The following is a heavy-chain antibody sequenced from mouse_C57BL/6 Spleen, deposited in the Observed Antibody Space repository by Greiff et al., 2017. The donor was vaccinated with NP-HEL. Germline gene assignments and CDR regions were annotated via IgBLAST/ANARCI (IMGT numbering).Heavy chain of an antibody. V-gene: IGHV1-82*01. CDR2: IYPGDGDT. CDR1: GYAFSSSW. J-gene: IGHJ3*01. D-gene: IGHD2-4*01. Sequence: QVQLQQSGPELVKPGASVKISCKASGYAFSSSWMNWVKQRPGKGLEWIGRIYPGDGDTNYNGKFKGKATLTADKSSSTAYMQLSSLTSEDSAVYFCARWIYYDYDGFAYWGQGTLVTVSA. CDR3: ARWIYYDYDGFAY.